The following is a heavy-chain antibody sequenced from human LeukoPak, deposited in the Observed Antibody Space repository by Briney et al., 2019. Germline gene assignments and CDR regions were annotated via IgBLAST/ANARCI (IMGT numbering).Heavy chain of an antibody. Sequence: SETLSLTCAVSGDSITRYYWSWIRQPTGKGLEWIGYFYHSGSTDSNPSLKSRVIIALDTSKRQFSLKLTSVAAADTAVYFCARSLGLGRFDLWGRGTLVTVSS. CDR1: GDSITRYY. CDR2: FYHSGST. CDR3: ARSLGLGRFDL. D-gene: IGHD1-26*01. J-gene: IGHJ2*01. V-gene: IGHV4-59*01.